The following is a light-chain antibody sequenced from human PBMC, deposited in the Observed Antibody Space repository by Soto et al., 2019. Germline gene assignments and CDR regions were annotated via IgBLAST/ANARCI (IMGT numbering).Light chain of an antibody. CDR2: SNN. Sequence: QAVVTQPPSASGTPGQRVTISCSGSSSNIGSHIVNWYQQLPGTAPKLLIYSNNQRPSGVPDRFSGSKSGTSDSLAISGLQSEDEADYYCAAWDDSLNGVVFGGGTKRTV. CDR1: SSNIGSHI. V-gene: IGLV1-44*01. CDR3: AAWDDSLNGVV. J-gene: IGLJ2*01.